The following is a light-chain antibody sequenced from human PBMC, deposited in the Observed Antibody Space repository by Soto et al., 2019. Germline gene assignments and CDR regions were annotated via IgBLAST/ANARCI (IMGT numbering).Light chain of an antibody. J-gene: IGKJ4*01. V-gene: IGKV1-9*01. CDR2: AAS. CDR3: QQLNDYPLT. Sequence: DIQLTQSPSFLSASVGDRVTITCRASQGIRGHLAWYQQKPGKAPKLLIFAASTLQSGVPSRFSGSGAWTEFSLTISSLQPEDFAAYYCQQLNDYPLTFGGGTAVAIK. CDR1: QGIRGH.